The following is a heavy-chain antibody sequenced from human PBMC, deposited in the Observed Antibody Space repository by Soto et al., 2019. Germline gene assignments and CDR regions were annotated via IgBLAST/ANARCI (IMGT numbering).Heavy chain of an antibody. J-gene: IGHJ4*02. CDR1: GFTFSGST. CDR2: IPSKTNTYAT. Sequence: GGSLRLSCAASGFTFSGSTIHWVRQTSGKGLEWVGRIPSKTNTYATAYAASVKGRFTISRDDSKNAAYLQMDSLKTEDTAVYYCTRQHLDVPVASAIDYWGQGTLVTVSS. D-gene: IGHD6-19*01. CDR3: TRQHLDVPVASAIDY. V-gene: IGHV3-73*01.